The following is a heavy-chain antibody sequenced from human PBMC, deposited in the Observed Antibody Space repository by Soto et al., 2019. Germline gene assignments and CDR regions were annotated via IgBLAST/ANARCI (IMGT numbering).Heavy chain of an antibody. Sequence: QITLKESGPTLVKPTQTLTLTCTFSGFSLSTSGVGVGWIRQPPGKALEWLALIYWDDDKRYSPSLTSRLTTTKNTSKTQVVLTMTNMDPVDTATYSCPPVLVVVANYGRAVGGKGPTAPVPS. CDR3: PPVLVVVANYGRAV. J-gene: IGHJ6*04. CDR1: GFSLSTSGVG. D-gene: IGHD2-15*01. CDR2: IYWDDDK. V-gene: IGHV2-5*02.